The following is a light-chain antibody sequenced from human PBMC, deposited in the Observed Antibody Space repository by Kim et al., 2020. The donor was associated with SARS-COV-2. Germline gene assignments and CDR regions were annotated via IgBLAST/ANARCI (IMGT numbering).Light chain of an antibody. CDR3: QQYNSYPPT. CDR1: QGINNY. CDR2: AAS. J-gene: IGKJ2*01. Sequence: DIQMTQSPSSLSASVGDRVTITCRASQGINNYLAWFQQKPGKAPKSLIYAASNLQSGVPSKFSGSGSGTDFTLTISSLQPEDFVTYYCQQYNSYPPTFGQGTKLEI. V-gene: IGKV1-16*02.